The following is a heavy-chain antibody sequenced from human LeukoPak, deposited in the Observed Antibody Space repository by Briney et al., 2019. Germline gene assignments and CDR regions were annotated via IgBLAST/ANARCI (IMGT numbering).Heavy chain of an antibody. Sequence: ASVKVSCKSSGYTFTRYAMHWVRQAPGQRREWTGGINDGNGNTKYSQKFQGRVTITRHTSASTVYTELSSLRYEDTAVYYCARVSSGWRRDFDYWGQGTLVTVSS. V-gene: IGHV1-3*01. CDR2: INDGNGNT. J-gene: IGHJ4*02. CDR1: GYTFTRYA. D-gene: IGHD6-19*01. CDR3: ARVSSGWRRDFDY.